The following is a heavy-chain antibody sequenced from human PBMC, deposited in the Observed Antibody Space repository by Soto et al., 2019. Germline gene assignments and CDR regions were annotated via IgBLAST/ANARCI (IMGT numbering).Heavy chain of an antibody. D-gene: IGHD3-10*01. CDR1: GFTFSSYW. CDR3: ARDDNGSGSYYNPPAFDY. CDR2: IKQDGSEK. Sequence: EVQLVESGGGLVKPGGSLRLSCAASGFTFSSYWMSWVRQAPGKGLEWVANIKQDGSEKYYVDSVKGRFTISRDNAKNSLYLQMNSLRAEDTAVYYCARDDNGSGSYYNPPAFDYWGQGTLVTVSS. V-gene: IGHV3-7*01. J-gene: IGHJ4*02.